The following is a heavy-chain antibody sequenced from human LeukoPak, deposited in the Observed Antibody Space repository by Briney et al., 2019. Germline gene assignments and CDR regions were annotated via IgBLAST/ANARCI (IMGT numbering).Heavy chain of an antibody. J-gene: IGHJ3*02. CDR1: GFTFNNYA. D-gene: IGHD3-10*02. CDR3: AKCSASYYNDAFDI. V-gene: IGHV3-23*01. CDR2: ISGGAGKT. Sequence: GGSLRLSCAASGFTFNNYAMNWVRQAPGKGLEWVSFISGGAGKTFYSDSVKGRFTISRDNSKNTLYLQMNSLTAEDTAIYYCAKCSASYYNDAFDICCRGTMVTVSS.